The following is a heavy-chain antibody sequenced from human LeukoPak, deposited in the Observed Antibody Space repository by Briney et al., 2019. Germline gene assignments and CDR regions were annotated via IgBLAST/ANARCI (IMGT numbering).Heavy chain of an antibody. V-gene: IGHV3-66*02. Sequence: TGGSLRLSCAASGFTVSSNYMSWVRQAPGKGLEWVSVIYSGGSTYYADSVKGQFTISRDNSKNTLYLQMNSLRAEDTAVYYCARGLTTVTPLDIWGQGTMVTVSS. CDR1: GFTVSSNY. J-gene: IGHJ3*02. CDR2: IYSGGST. D-gene: IGHD4-11*01. CDR3: ARGLTTVTPLDI.